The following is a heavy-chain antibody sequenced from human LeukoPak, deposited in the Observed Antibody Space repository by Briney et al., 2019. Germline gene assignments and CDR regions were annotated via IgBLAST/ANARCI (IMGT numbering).Heavy chain of an antibody. CDR3: AYGNDYESSGSLFDC. Sequence: GRSLRLSCAASGFTFDDYAMHWVRQAPGKGLEWVSGISWNSGSIGYADSVKGRFTISRDNAKNSLYLQMNSLRAEDTAVYYCAYGNDYESSGSLFDCWGQGTLVTVSS. CDR1: GFTFDDYA. D-gene: IGHD3-22*01. J-gene: IGHJ4*02. CDR2: ISWNSGSI. V-gene: IGHV3-9*01.